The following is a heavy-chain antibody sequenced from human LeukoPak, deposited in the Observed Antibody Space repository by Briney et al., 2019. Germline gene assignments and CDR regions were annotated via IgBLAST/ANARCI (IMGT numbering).Heavy chain of an antibody. CDR2: VNPNSGGT. V-gene: IGHV1-2*06. CDR3: ARDLFNRGYCSSTSCYGVDY. Sequence: ASVKVSCKASGYTFTGYYMHWVRQAPGQGLEWMGRVNPNSGGTNYAQNFAGRVTMTRDKSISTAYMELSRLRSDDTAVYYCARDLFNRGYCSSTSCYGVDYWGQGTLVTVSS. D-gene: IGHD2-2*01. CDR1: GYTFTGYY. J-gene: IGHJ4*02.